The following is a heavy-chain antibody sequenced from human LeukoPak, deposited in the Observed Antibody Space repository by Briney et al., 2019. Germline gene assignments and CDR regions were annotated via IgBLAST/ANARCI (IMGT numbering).Heavy chain of an antibody. Sequence: SETLSLTCAVYGGSFSGYYWSWLRQPPGKGLEWIGEINHSGSTNYNPSLKSRVTISVDTSKNQFSLKLSSVTAADTAVYYCARASYDFWSGFGAFDIWGQGTMVTVSS. V-gene: IGHV4-34*01. CDR1: GGSFSGYY. CDR3: ARASYDFWSGFGAFDI. J-gene: IGHJ3*02. D-gene: IGHD3-3*01. CDR2: INHSGST.